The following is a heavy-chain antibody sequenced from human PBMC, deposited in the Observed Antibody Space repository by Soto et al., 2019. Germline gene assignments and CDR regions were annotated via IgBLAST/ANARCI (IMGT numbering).Heavy chain of an antibody. CDR3: AREYYDSSGYKPLIN. Sequence: SETLSLTCAVSGYSIRSSNWWGWIRQPPVNGLDLIGYIYYIGTTYYNPSLKSRVTISLYTSKNHFSLKLISVTASYTAVYYCAREYYDSSGYKPLINWGQGTLVT. J-gene: IGHJ4*02. CDR1: GYSIRSSNW. V-gene: IGHV4-28*03. CDR2: IYYIGTT. D-gene: IGHD3-22*01.